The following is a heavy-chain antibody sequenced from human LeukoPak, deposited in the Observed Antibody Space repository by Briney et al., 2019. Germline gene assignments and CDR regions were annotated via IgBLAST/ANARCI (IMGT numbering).Heavy chain of an antibody. CDR2: IWYDGSNK. J-gene: IGHJ5*02. CDR3: ARDYYDSSGYPSFDP. V-gene: IGHV3-33*01. D-gene: IGHD3-22*01. Sequence: PGRSLRLSRAASGFTFSNYGMHWVRQAPGKGLEWVAVIWYDGSNKYYADSVKGRFAISRDNSKNTLYLQMNSLRAEDTAVYYCARDYYDSSGYPSFDPWGQGTLVTVSS. CDR1: GFTFSNYG.